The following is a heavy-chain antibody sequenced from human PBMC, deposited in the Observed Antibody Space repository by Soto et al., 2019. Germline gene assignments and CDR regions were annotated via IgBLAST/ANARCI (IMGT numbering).Heavy chain of an antibody. CDR1: GFTFSSYA. CDR2: ISYDGSNK. V-gene: IGHV3-30-3*01. Sequence: QVQLVESGGGVVQPGRSLRLSCAASGFTFSSYAMHWVRQAPGKGLEWVAVISYDGSNKYYADSVKGRFTISRDNSKNTLYLQMNSLRAEDTAVYYCASLAVAGNYYYYGMDVW. CDR3: ASLAVAGNYYYYGMDV. J-gene: IGHJ6*01. D-gene: IGHD6-19*01.